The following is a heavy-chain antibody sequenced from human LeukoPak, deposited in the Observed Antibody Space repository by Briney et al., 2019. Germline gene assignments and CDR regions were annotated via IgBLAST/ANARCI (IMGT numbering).Heavy chain of an antibody. J-gene: IGHJ6*02. CDR1: GYTFTSYG. V-gene: IGHV1-18*01. CDR2: ISAYNGNT. Sequence: ASVKVSCKASGYTFTSYGISWVRQAPGQGLEWMGWISAYNGNTNYAQKLQGRVTMTTDTSTSTAYMELRSLRSDDTAVYYCARGAMIVVAIGGYYYGMDVWGQGTTVTVSS. CDR3: ARGAMIVVAIGGYYYGMDV. D-gene: IGHD3-22*01.